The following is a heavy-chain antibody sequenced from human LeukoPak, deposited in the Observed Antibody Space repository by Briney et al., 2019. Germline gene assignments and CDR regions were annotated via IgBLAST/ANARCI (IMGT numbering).Heavy chain of an antibody. CDR2: IYYSGST. CDR3: ARQSTMIVVVIYFDY. Sequence: SETLSLTCTVSGGSISSSSYYWGWIRQPPGTGLEWLGSIYYSGSTYYNPSLKSRVTISVDTSKNQFSLKLSSVTAADTAVYYCARQSTMIVVVIYFDYWGQGTLVTVSS. D-gene: IGHD3-22*01. CDR1: GGSISSSSYY. J-gene: IGHJ4*02. V-gene: IGHV4-39*01.